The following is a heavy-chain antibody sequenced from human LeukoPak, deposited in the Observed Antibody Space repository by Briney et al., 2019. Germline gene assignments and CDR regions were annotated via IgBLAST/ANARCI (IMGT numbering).Heavy chain of an antibody. Sequence: GGYLSLYCAASGFTFSNYWMSWVRQAPGKGLEWVANIKEDGSEKYYVDSVKGRFTISRDNARNSLYLQMNSLRAEDTAVYYCASGRQLGYWGQGTLVTVSS. CDR1: GFTFSNYW. CDR2: IKEDGSEK. J-gene: IGHJ4*02. D-gene: IGHD6-13*01. V-gene: IGHV3-7*01. CDR3: ASGRQLGY.